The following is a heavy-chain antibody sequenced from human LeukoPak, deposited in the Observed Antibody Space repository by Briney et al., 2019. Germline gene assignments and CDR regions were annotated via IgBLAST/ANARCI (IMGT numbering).Heavy chain of an antibody. CDR1: GFPFSNFW. D-gene: IGHD2-21*02. J-gene: IGHJ4*02. V-gene: IGHV3-7*01. Sequence: GGSLRLSCAASGFPFSNFWMSWVRQAPGKGLEWVANIKQDGSERYFVDSVKGRFTISRDNAKNSLYLQMNSLRAEDTAVYYCARAAPYCGGDCYFDYWGQGTLVTVSS. CDR2: IKQDGSER. CDR3: ARAAPYCGGDCYFDY.